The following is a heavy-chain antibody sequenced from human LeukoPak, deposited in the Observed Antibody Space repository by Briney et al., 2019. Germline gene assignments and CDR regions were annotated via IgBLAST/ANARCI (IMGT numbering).Heavy chain of an antibody. V-gene: IGHV4-59*01. J-gene: IGHJ4*02. D-gene: IGHD5-24*01. CDR3: ARAADGYNLVDFDY. CDR1: GGSISSYY. Sequence: PSETLSLTCTVSGGSISSYYWSWIRQPPGKGLEWIGHIYYSGSTNYNPSLKSRVTISVDTSKNQFSLKLSSVTAADTAVYYCARAADGYNLVDFDYWGQGTLVTVSS. CDR2: IYYSGST.